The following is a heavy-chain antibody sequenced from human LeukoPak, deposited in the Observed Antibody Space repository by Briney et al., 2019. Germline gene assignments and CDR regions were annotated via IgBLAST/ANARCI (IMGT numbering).Heavy chain of an antibody. CDR3: ARDYEGDYPPDAFDI. CDR2: ISSSSNYK. J-gene: IGHJ3*02. CDR1: GFTFSSYS. V-gene: IGHV3-21*06. D-gene: IGHD4-17*01. Sequence: GGSLRLSCAASGFTFSSYSMNWVRQAPGKGLEWVSSISSSSNYKYYADSVKGRFTISRDNAKNSLYLQMNSLGAEDTAVYYCARDYEGDYPPDAFDIWGQGTMVTVSS.